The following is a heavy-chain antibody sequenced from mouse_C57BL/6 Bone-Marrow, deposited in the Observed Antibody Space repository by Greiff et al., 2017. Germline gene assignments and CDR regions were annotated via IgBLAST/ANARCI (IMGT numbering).Heavy chain of an antibody. Sequence: VQLQQPGAELVKPGASVKMSCKASGYTFTSYWITWVKQRPGQGLGWIGDIYPGSGSTNYNEKFKSKATLTVDTSSSTAYMQLSSLTSEDSAVYYCARDIYYGYDDWFAYWGQGTLVTVSA. J-gene: IGHJ3*01. D-gene: IGHD2-2*01. CDR3: ARDIYYGYDDWFAY. V-gene: IGHV1-55*01. CDR1: GYTFTSYW. CDR2: IYPGSGST.